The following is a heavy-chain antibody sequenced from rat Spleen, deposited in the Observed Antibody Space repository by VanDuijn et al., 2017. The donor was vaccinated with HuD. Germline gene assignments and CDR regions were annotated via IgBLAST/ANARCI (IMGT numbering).Heavy chain of an antibody. V-gene: IGHV5S13*01. CDR3: ARETGYNSYFDY. J-gene: IGHJ2*01. Sequence: EVQLVESGGGLVQPGRSLKLSCAASGFTFSNYDMAWVRQAPTKGLEWVASISTSGGSTYYRDSVKGRFTGSRDTAKNTPYLQMGSLRSEDTATYYCARETGYNSYFDYWGQGVLVTVSS. CDR1: GFTFSNYD. D-gene: IGHD1-4*01. CDR2: ISTSGGST.